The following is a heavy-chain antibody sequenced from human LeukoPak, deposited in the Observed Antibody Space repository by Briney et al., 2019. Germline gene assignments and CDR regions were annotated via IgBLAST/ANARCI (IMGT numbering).Heavy chain of an antibody. CDR1: GSTFSSYE. D-gene: IGHD6-19*01. J-gene: IGHJ4*02. CDR2: ISSSGSLI. Sequence: GGSLRLSCAASGSTFSSYEMNWVRQAPGKGLEWVSYISSSGSLIYYADSVKGRFTISRDNAKNSLYLQMNSLRDEDTAVYYCARDHTAVAGTSDYWGQGTLVTVSS. V-gene: IGHV3-48*03. CDR3: ARDHTAVAGTSDY.